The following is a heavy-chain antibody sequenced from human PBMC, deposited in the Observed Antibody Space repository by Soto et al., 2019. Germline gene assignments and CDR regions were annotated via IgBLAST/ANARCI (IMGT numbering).Heavy chain of an antibody. J-gene: IGHJ6*03. CDR1: GGSISSYY. CDR3: ARVEAAGKGYYYYYMDV. D-gene: IGHD6-13*01. V-gene: IGHV4-59*01. Sequence: SETLSLTCTVSGGSISSYYWSWIRQPPGKGLEWIGYIYYSGSTNYNPSLKSRVTISVDTSKNQFSLKLSSVTAADTAVYYCARVEAAGKGYYYYYMDVWGKGTTVTVSS. CDR2: IYYSGST.